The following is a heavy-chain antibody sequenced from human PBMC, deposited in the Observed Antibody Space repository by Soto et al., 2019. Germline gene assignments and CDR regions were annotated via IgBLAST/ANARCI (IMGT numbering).Heavy chain of an antibody. Sequence: ETLSLTCSVSGTSVSNYYWSWIRQPAGKGLEHIGLIYTSGSTSYNPSLKSRVTMSMDTSQTQIYLNLTSVTAADTAVYYCARGGIQFSYAFDYWGQGIPVTVYS. J-gene: IGHJ4*02. CDR2: IYTSGST. D-gene: IGHD5-18*01. CDR1: GTSVSNYY. V-gene: IGHV4-4*07. CDR3: ARGGIQFSYAFDY.